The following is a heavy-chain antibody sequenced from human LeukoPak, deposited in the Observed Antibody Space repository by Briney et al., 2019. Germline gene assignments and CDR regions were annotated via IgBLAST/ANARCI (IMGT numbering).Heavy chain of an antibody. J-gene: IGHJ5*02. D-gene: IGHD6-13*01. CDR2: INHSGST. CDR3: ARENAPNRIAAAGTSFDP. Sequence: SETLSLTCAVYGGSFSRYYWSWIRQPPGKGLEWIGEINHSGSTNYNPSLKSRVTISVDTSKNQFSLKLSSVTAADTAVYYCARENAPNRIAAAGTSFDPWGQGTLVTVSS. CDR1: GGSFSRYY. V-gene: IGHV4-34*01.